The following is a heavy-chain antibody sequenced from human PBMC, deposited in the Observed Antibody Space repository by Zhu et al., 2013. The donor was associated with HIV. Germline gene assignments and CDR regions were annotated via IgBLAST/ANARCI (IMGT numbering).Heavy chain of an antibody. Sequence: QVQLQQSGPGLVKPSETLSLTCTVSGASITAYYWSWIRQPPGKGLEWMGFIYYNGSSNYNPSLKSRVTMSVETSKNQFSLKLTSVTAADTAVYFCARDPRGVAGNFGFDYWGQGTLVPVSS. V-gene: IGHV4-59*01. CDR2: IYYNGSS. CDR3: ARDPRGVAGNFGFDY. CDR1: GASITAYY. J-gene: IGHJ4*02. D-gene: IGHD3-3*02.